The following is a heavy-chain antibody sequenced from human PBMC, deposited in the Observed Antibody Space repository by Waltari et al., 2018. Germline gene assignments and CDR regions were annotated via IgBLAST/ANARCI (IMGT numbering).Heavy chain of an antibody. CDR2: THFTGST. D-gene: IGHD3-10*01. Sequence: QLQLQESGPGLVKPSETLSLTCTVSGGSISTNGHYWGWIRQPPGKGLEWIGSTHFTGSTYYSPVLKNLITVSVDTSKNEFSLKLSFLTAADTAVYYCARKTEFVSGINFAFDIWGQGTMVTVSS. CDR3: ARKTEFVSGINFAFDI. J-gene: IGHJ3*02. CDR1: GGSISTNGHY. V-gene: IGHV4-39*01.